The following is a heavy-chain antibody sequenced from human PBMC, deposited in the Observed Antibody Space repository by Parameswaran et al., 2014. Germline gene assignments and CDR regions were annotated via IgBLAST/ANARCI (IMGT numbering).Heavy chain of an antibody. CDR3: AREKMTTVTSFDY. V-gene: IGHV1-18*01. Sequence: WVRQAPGQGLEWMGWISAYNGNTNYAQKLQGRVTMTTDTSTSTAYMELRSLRSDDTAVYYCAREKMTTVTSFDYWGQGTLVTVSS. J-gene: IGHJ4*02. CDR2: ISAYNGNT. D-gene: IGHD4-17*01.